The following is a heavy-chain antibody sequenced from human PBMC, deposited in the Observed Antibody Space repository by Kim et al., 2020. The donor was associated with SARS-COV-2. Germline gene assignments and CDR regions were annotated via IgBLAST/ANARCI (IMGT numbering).Heavy chain of an antibody. D-gene: IGHD3-10*01. CDR3: ARAPPSGSYYPSLDY. CDR1: GFTFSSYA. J-gene: IGHJ4*02. V-gene: IGHV3-30*04. Sequence: GGSLRLSCAASGFTFSSYAMHWVRQAPGKGLEWVAVISYDGSNKYYADSVKGRFTISRDNSKNTLYLQMNSLRAEDTAVYYCARAPPSGSYYPSLDYWGQGTLVTVSS. CDR2: ISYDGSNK.